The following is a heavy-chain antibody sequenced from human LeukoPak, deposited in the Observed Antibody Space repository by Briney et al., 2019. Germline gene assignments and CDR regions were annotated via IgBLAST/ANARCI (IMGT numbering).Heavy chain of an antibody. CDR2: ISYDGSNK. J-gene: IGHJ3*02. V-gene: IGHV3-30-3*01. CDR1: GFTFSSYA. Sequence: GGSLRLSCAASGFTFSSYAMHWVRQAPGKGLEWVAVISYDGSNKYYADSVKDRFTISRDNSKNTLYLQMNSLRAEDTAVYYCARDRDDAFDIWGQGTMVTVSS. CDR3: ARDRDDAFDI.